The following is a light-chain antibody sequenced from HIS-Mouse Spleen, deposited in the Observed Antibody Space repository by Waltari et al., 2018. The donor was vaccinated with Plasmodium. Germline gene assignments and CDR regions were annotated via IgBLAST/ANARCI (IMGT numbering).Light chain of an antibody. Sequence: QSALTQPRSVSGSPGQSVPISCTCTRSDVGGYKYFSWYQHHTAKPPNLMSYAVSKRPSGVPDRFSGSKSGNTASLTISVLQAEDEADYYCCSYAGSYTLVFGGGTKLTVL. CDR1: RSDVGGYKY. J-gene: IGLJ2*01. V-gene: IGLV2-11*01. CDR2: AVS. CDR3: CSYAGSYTLV.